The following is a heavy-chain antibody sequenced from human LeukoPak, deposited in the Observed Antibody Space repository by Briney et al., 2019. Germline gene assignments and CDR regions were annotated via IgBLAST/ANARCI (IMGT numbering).Heavy chain of an antibody. D-gene: IGHD5-12*01. CDR2: IRQDGTEK. Sequence: GGSLRLSCTASGFTFSSYRMSWVRQAPGKGLEWVANIRQDGTEKYYVDSVKGRFTISRDNAKNSLYLQMNSLRAEDTAVYYCARLGNSGYDLYYYYYMDVWGKGTTVTVSS. CDR1: GFTFSSYR. J-gene: IGHJ6*03. CDR3: ARLGNSGYDLYYYYYMDV. V-gene: IGHV3-7*01.